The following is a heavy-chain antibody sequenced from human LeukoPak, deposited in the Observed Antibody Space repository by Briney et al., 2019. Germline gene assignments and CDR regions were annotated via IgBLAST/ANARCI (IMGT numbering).Heavy chain of an antibody. Sequence: GGSLRLSCAASGFTVSSNYMSWVRQAPGKGLEWVSVIYSGGSTYYADSVKGRFTISRDNSKNTLYLQMNSLRAEDTAVYYCAKSQVTAVYYYYYYMDVWGKGTTVAISS. D-gene: IGHD2-21*02. CDR3: AKSQVTAVYYYYYYMDV. V-gene: IGHV3-66*01. CDR1: GFTVSSNY. CDR2: IYSGGST. J-gene: IGHJ6*03.